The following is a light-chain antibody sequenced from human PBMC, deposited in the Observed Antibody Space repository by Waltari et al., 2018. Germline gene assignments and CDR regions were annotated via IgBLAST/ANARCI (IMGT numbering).Light chain of an antibody. Sequence: GERATLSCRATESVPANYLAWYQQKPGQAPRLLISGASSRATGIPDRFSGRGSGTDFTLTIARLEPEDFAVYYCQQYGETPWTFGQGTKVDLK. CDR3: QQYGETPWT. V-gene: IGKV3-20*01. J-gene: IGKJ1*01. CDR1: ESVPANY. CDR2: GAS.